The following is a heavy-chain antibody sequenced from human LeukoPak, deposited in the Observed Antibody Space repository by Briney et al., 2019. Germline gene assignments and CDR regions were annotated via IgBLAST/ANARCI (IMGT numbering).Heavy chain of an antibody. V-gene: IGHV3-33*01. Sequence: PGRSLRLSCAASGFTFSSYGMHWVRQAPGKGLEWVAVIWYDGSNKYYADSVKGRFTISRDNSKNTLYLQMNSPRAEDTAVYYCARRTFGGVIATYYFDYWGQGTLVTVSS. D-gene: IGHD3-16*02. CDR3: ARRTFGGVIATYYFDY. CDR1: GFTFSSYG. J-gene: IGHJ4*02. CDR2: IWYDGSNK.